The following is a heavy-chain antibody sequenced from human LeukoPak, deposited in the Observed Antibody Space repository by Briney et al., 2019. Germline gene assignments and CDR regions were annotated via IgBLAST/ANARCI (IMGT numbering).Heavy chain of an antibody. Sequence: GESLKISCKGSGYTFTNYWIAWVRQMPGKGLELMGIIYPGDSDTRYSPSFQGQVTISADKSISTAYLQWSSVKASDTAMYYCARSISIAMAVDYWGQGTLVTVSS. CDR1: GYTFTNYW. D-gene: IGHD5-24*01. CDR3: ARSISIAMAVDY. J-gene: IGHJ4*02. CDR2: IYPGDSDT. V-gene: IGHV5-51*01.